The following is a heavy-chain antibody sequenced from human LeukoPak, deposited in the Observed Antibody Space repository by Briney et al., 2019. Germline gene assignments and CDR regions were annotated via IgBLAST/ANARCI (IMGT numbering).Heavy chain of an antibody. CDR3: ARDPLSLTMAGGPPINY. J-gene: IGHJ4*02. CDR2: IEHDGSDK. Sequence: PGGSLRLSCAASRFTFTTYCMSCVRQAPGRRLRWVANIEHDGSDKSYVDSLTSRFTLSRDNAKNTLYLQMNSLRAEDMAVYYCARDPLSLTMAGGPPINYWGEASLVTV. CDR1: RFTFTTYC. V-gene: IGHV3-7*01. D-gene: IGHD3-10*01.